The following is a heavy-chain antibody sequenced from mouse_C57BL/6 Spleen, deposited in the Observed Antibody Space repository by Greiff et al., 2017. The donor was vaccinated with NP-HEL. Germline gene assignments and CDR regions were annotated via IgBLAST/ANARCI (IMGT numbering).Heavy chain of an antibody. CDR1: GYAFSSSW. CDR2: IYPGDGDT. D-gene: IGHD2-2*01. V-gene: IGHV1-82*01. CDR3: ARGYYGYDDGWYYFDY. Sequence: QVQLQQSGPELVKPGASVKISCKASGYAFSSSWMNWVKQRPGKGLEWIGRIYPGDGDTNYNGKFKGKATLTADKSSSTAYMQLSSLTSEDSAVYFCARGYYGYDDGWYYFDYWGQGTTLTVSS. J-gene: IGHJ2*01.